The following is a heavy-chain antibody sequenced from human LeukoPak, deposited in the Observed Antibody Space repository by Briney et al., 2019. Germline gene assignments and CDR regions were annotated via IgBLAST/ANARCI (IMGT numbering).Heavy chain of an antibody. CDR2: IYTSGST. D-gene: IGHD1-1*01. V-gene: IGHV4-61*02. CDR3: ARGRVSSSTWYSTYYYYFYMDV. Sequence: PSETLSLTCTVSGNSISSGDNYWSWIRQPAGKGLEWIGRIYTSGSTNYNPSLKSRVTISGDTSKNQFSLRLSSVTAADTAVYFCARGRVSSSTWYSTYYYYFYMDVWGKGTTVTVSS. J-gene: IGHJ6*03. CDR1: GNSISSGDNY.